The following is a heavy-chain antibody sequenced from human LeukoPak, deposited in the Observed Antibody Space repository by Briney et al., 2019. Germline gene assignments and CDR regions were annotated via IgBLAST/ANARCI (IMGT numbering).Heavy chain of an antibody. J-gene: IGHJ4*02. CDR2: IYYSGST. D-gene: IGHD3-10*01. V-gene: IGHV4-59*01. Sequence: SETLSLTCTVSGGSISSYYWSWIRQPPGKGLEWIGYIYYSGSTNYNPSLKSRVTISVDTSKNQFSLKLSSVTAADTAVYYCARALGRPGLADYWGQGTLVTVSS. CDR3: ARALGRPGLADY. CDR1: GGSISSYY.